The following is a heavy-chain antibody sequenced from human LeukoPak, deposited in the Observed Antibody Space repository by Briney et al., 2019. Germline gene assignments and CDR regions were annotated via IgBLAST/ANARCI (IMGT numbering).Heavy chain of an antibody. CDR2: ISFSGSTI. D-gene: IGHD3-22*01. Sequence: GGSLRLSCAASGFTFSSYEMNWVRQAPGKGLEWVSYISFSGSTIYYADSVKGRSTIPRDNAKNSLYVQMNSLRAEDTAVYLCARGGYYDSSGYYYVGYFHHWGQGTLVTVSS. V-gene: IGHV3-48*03. CDR1: GFTFSSYE. CDR3: ARGGYYDSSGYYYVGYFHH. J-gene: IGHJ1*01.